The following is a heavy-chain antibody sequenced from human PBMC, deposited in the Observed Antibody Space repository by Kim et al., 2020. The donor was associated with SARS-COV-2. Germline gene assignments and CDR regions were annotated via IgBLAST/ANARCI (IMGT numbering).Heavy chain of an antibody. V-gene: IGHV3-30*02. Sequence: SVKGRFTISRDNSKNSLYLQMNSLRAEDTAVYYCAKDGYYYDSSYYGMDVWGQGTTVTVSS. CDR3: AKDGYYYDSSYYGMDV. D-gene: IGHD3-22*01. J-gene: IGHJ6*02.